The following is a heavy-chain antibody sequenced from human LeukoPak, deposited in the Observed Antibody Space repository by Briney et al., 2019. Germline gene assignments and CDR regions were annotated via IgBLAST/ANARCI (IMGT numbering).Heavy chain of an antibody. CDR2: ISYDGSTE. V-gene: IGHV3-30-3*01. CDR3: ARAGEDYDSSGYYGY. J-gene: IGHJ4*02. Sequence: HAGGSLRLSCAASGFTFSSYAMHWVRQAPGKGLEWVAVISYDGSTEYYADSVKGRFTISRDNSKNTLYLQMNSLRTEDTAVYYCARAGEDYDSSGYYGYWGQGTLVTVSS. D-gene: IGHD3-22*01. CDR1: GFTFSSYA.